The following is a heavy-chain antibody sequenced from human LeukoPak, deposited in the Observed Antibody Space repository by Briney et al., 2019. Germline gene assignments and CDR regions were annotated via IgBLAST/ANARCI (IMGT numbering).Heavy chain of an antibody. CDR2: ISSSSSSI. J-gene: IGHJ4*02. CDR1: GFTFSNYG. D-gene: IGHD4-11*01. CDR3: ARLADYGNYGPREYLDF. Sequence: PGGSLRLSCAASGFTFSNYGMNWVRQAPGKGLEWVSSISSSSSSIYYADSLKGRFTISRDNAKTSLYLQMNSLRAEDTAVYYCARLADYGNYGPREYLDFWGQGKLVTVSS. V-gene: IGHV3-21*01.